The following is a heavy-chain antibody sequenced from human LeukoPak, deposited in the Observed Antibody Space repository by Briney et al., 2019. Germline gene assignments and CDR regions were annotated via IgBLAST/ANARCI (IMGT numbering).Heavy chain of an antibody. CDR3: ARPHVEMATISYFDY. J-gene: IGHJ4*02. CDR1: GGTFSSYA. Sequence: SSVKVSCKASGGTFSSYAISWVRQAPGPGIEWMGGIIPIFGTANYAQKLQGRVTITADESTITAYMALSSLRSEDTAVYYCARPHVEMATISYFDYWGQGTLVTVSS. D-gene: IGHD5-24*01. V-gene: IGHV1-69*13. CDR2: IIPIFGTA.